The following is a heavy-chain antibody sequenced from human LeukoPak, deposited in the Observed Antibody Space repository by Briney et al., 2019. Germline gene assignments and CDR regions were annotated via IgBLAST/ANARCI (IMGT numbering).Heavy chain of an antibody. CDR1: VYTFSSYG. V-gene: IGHV3-7*01. Sequence: GGCLRLSCAASVYTFSSYGMHWVRQAPGKGLEWVANIKQDGSEKYYVDSVKGRFTISRDNTKNSLYLQMNSLRAEDTDVCYWARIYDFLTGYSVDYWGQGTLVTVSS. D-gene: IGHD3-9*01. CDR2: IKQDGSEK. J-gene: IGHJ4*02. CDR3: ARIYDFLTGYSVDY.